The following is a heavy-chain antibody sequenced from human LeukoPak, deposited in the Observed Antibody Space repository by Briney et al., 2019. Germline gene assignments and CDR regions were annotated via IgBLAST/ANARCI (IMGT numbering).Heavy chain of an antibody. CDR3: ARDTVGVTDY. Sequence: GGSLRLPCAASGFTFSSYWMSWVRQAPGKGLEWVTNIKPDGSEKYYVDSVKGRFTISRDNAKNSLYLQMNSLRAEDTALYYCARDTVGVTDYWGQGTLVTVSS. CDR1: GFTFSSYW. V-gene: IGHV3-7*01. CDR2: IKPDGSEK. J-gene: IGHJ4*02. D-gene: IGHD1-26*01.